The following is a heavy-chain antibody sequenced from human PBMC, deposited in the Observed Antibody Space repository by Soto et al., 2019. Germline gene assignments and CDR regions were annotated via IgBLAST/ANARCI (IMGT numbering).Heavy chain of an antibody. J-gene: IGHJ3*01. Sequence: SETLSLTCAVSGFFISSGNYWGWIRKPPGRGLEWIGSIFHGGNTYYNPSLKSRVTISVDMSKNQFSLKLNSVTAADTAVYYCARARWYDAFDAWGQGTVVTVSS. CDR1: GFFISSGNY. D-gene: IGHD2-15*01. CDR3: ARARWYDAFDA. CDR2: IFHGGNT. V-gene: IGHV4-38-2*01.